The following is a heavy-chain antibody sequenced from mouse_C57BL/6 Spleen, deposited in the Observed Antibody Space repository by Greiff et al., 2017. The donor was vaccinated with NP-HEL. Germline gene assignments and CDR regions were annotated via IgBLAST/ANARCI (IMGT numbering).Heavy chain of an antibody. CDR2: ISNGGGST. CDR3: ARRDYDGGWDY. CDR1: GFTFSDYY. J-gene: IGHJ4*01. V-gene: IGHV5-12*01. D-gene: IGHD2-4*01. Sequence: EVKLVESGGGLVQPGGSLKLSCAASGFTFSDYYMYWVRQTPEKRLEWVAYISNGGGSTYYPDTVKGRFTISRDNAKNTLYLQMSRLKSEDTAMYYCARRDYDGGWDYWGQGTSVTVSS.